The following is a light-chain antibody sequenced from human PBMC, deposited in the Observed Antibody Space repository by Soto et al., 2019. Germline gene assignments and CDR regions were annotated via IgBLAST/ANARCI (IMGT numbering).Light chain of an antibody. J-gene: IGLJ3*02. V-gene: IGLV2-18*02. CDR3: SSYTTSSTLV. CDR2: EVS. CDR1: SSDVGGFNR. Sequence: QSVLTQPPSVSGSPGQSVTISCTGTSSDVGGFNRVSWYQQPPGTAPKLMIYEVSSRPSGVPDRFSGSKSGNTASLTISGLQAEDEADYYCSSYTTSSTLVFGGGTKLTVL.